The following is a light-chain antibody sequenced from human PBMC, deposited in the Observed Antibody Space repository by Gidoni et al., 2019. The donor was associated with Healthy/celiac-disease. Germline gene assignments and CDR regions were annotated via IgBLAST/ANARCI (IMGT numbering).Light chain of an antibody. Sequence: THSPATLSVSPGERATLSCSASQSVSSNLARDQKKPGQAPRLLIYGASTRATGIQTRFSGSGCGTEFTLTISRLQSEDFAVYYCQQYKNWPRTFGGGTKVEIK. V-gene: IGKV3-15*01. CDR1: QSVSSN. CDR3: QQYKNWPRT. J-gene: IGKJ4*01. CDR2: GAS.